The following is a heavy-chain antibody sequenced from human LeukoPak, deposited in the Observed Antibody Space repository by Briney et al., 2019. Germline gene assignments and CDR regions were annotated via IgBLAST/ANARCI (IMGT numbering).Heavy chain of an antibody. D-gene: IGHD2-15*01. CDR3: ARVWGTITTPTWFDY. V-gene: IGHV1-2*02. CDR2: INPNSGGT. CDR1: GYTFTGYY. Sequence: ASVKVSCKASGYTFTGYYMHWVRQAPGQGLEWMGWINPNSGGTNYAQMFQGRVTMTRDTSISTAYMELSRLRSDDTAVYYCARVWGTITTPTWFDYWGQGTLVTVSS. J-gene: IGHJ4*02.